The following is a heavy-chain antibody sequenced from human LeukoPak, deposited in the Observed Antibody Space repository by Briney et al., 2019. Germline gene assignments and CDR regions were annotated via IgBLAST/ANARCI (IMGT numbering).Heavy chain of an antibody. J-gene: IGHJ5*02. V-gene: IGHV1-2*02. CDR1: GYHFTGYY. CDR3: ARDASGYDP. Sequence: VKVSCKASGYHFTGYYIHWVRQAPGQGVEWMGWINPNSGVTNYAQKFQGRVTMTRDTSINTAYMELSSLRSDDTAVYYCARDASGYDPWGQGTLVTVSS. D-gene: IGHD5-12*01. CDR2: INPNSGVT.